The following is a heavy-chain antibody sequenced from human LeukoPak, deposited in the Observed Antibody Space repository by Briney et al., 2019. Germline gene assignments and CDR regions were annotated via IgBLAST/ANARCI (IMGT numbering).Heavy chain of an antibody. V-gene: IGHV4-4*07. CDR3: ARGGKATVVTM. CDR2: IYSSGST. J-gene: IGHJ4*02. Sequence: PSETLSLTCTVSGGSINSYYWSWIRRPAGKGLEWIGRIYSSGSTNYNPSLKSRVSISVDTSKNQFSLKLTSVTAADTAVYYCARGGKATVVTMWGQGILVTVSS. CDR1: GGSINSYY. D-gene: IGHD4-23*01.